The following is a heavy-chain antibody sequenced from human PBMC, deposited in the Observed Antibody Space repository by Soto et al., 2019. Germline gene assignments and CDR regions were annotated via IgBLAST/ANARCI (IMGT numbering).Heavy chain of an antibody. Sequence: GGSLRLSCAASGFTFDDYAMHWVRQAPGKGLEWVSGISWNSGSIGYADSVKGRFTISRDNAKNSLYLQMNSLRAEDTALYYCAKDQCGGDCYPDYWGQGTLVTVSS. CDR1: GFTFDDYA. V-gene: IGHV3-9*01. CDR3: AKDQCGGDCYPDY. CDR2: ISWNSGSI. D-gene: IGHD2-21*02. J-gene: IGHJ4*02.